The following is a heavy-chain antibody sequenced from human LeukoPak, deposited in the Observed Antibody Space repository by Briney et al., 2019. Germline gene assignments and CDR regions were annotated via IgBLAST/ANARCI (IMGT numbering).Heavy chain of an antibody. CDR3: TTCARLRCKGDAFDI. CDR2: IKSKTDGGTT. Sequence: GGSLRLSCAASGFTFSNAWMSWVRQAPGKGLEWVGRIKSKTDGGTTDYAAPVKGRFTISRDDSKNTLYLQMNSLKTEDTAVYYCTTCARLRCKGDAFDIWGQGTMVTVSS. J-gene: IGHJ3*02. CDR1: GFTFSNAW. V-gene: IGHV3-15*01. D-gene: IGHD4-17*01.